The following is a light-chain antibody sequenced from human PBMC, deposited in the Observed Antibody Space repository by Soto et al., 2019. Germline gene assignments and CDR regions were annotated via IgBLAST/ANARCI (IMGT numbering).Light chain of an antibody. Sequence: EIVLTQSPGTLSFSPGERATLSCRASQSVSSSYLAWYQQKPDQAPRLLIYDASNRATGIPARFSGSGSGTDFTLTISSLEPEDFGVYYRLQRSNWPLTFGGGTKVDIK. CDR1: QSVSSSY. CDR2: DAS. J-gene: IGKJ4*01. V-gene: IGKV3D-20*02. CDR3: LQRSNWPLT.